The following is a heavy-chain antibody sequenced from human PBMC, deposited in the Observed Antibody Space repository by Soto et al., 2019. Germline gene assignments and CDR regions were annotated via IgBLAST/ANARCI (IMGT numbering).Heavy chain of an antibody. V-gene: IGHV4-39*01. D-gene: IGHD2-15*01. J-gene: IGHJ4*02. CDR3: GKVLVGATGHTDSDS. CDR1: GGSIYRSGYY. Sequence: SETLSLTCTVSGGSIYRSGYYWGWIRQPPGRGLEWIGNIDYNGVTYSNPSLKSRVTISRDTSKNQFSLKLTSVTAADTALYYCGKVLVGATGHTDSDSWGPGTLVTVSA. CDR2: IDYNGVT.